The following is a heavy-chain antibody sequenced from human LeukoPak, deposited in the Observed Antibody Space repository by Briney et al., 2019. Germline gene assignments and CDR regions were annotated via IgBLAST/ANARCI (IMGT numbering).Heavy chain of an antibody. Sequence: GGSLRLSCAASGFTFSSYGMHWVRQAPGKGLEWVAVIWYDGSNKYYADSVKGRFTISRDKSKNTLYLQMNSLRAEDTAVYYCARDAVDTAMVTGWYFDLWGRGTLVTVSS. CDR3: ARDAVDTAMVTGWYFDL. D-gene: IGHD5-18*01. CDR2: IWYDGSNK. V-gene: IGHV3-33*01. CDR1: GFTFSSYG. J-gene: IGHJ2*01.